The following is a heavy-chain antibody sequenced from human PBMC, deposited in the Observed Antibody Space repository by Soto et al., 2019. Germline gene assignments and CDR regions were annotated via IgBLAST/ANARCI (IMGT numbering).Heavy chain of an antibody. D-gene: IGHD3-10*01. CDR1: GFTFSSYA. Sequence: PGGSLRLSCAASGFTFSSYAMSWVRQAPGKGLEWVSAITGSGVNTYYAGAVKGRFTISRDNSENTLFLQMNSLRVEDTAVYYCAKRVRGSLWSDSNCFDPWGQGTLVTVSS. CDR2: ITGSGVNT. V-gene: IGHV3-23*01. CDR3: AKRVRGSLWSDSNCFDP. J-gene: IGHJ5*02.